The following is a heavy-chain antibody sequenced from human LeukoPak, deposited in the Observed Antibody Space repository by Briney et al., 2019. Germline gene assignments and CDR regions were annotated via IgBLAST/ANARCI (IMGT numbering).Heavy chain of an antibody. J-gene: IGHJ6*02. CDR2: ISSSSSYI. Sequence: GGSLRLSCAASGLTFSSYSMNWVRQAPGKGLEWVSSISSSSSYIYYADSVKGRFTISRDNAKNSLYLQMNSLRAEDTAVYYCARDYCSSASCYNSNYYYGMDVWGQGTTVTVSS. V-gene: IGHV3-21*01. CDR3: ARDYCSSASCYNSNYYYGMDV. CDR1: GLTFSSYS. D-gene: IGHD2-2*02.